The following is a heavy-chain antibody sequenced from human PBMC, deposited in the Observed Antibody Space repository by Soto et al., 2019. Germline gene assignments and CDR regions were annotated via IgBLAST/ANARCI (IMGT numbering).Heavy chain of an antibody. Sequence: PSETLSLTCVVYPGSFSAYSWTCLRQSPGKGLEWIGEITHGGSTDYNPALKSRLVMSVDTSKNQFSLWVTSVTAADAAVYFCAWARFDPSSHIYYVLDVWGEGITVTVSS. CDR1: PGSFSAYS. V-gene: IGHV4-34*01. CDR2: ITHGGST. CDR3: AWARFDPSSHIYYVLDV. D-gene: IGHD3-10*01. J-gene: IGHJ6*04.